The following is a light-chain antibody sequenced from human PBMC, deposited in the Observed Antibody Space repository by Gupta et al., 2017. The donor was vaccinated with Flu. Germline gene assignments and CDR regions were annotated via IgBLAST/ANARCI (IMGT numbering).Light chain of an antibody. V-gene: IGLV3-21*02. CDR1: LIGRTN. Sequence: YVLTLPPSVSVAPRPTATITCEGSLIGRTNVHWYQRKPGQAPVLVVYDDTERPSGIPERFSGSASEYTATLTISRVEGGDEADYYCQVWDSDTDHRVLGTGTKVSVL. CDR2: DDT. CDR3: QVWDSDTDHRV. J-gene: IGLJ1*01.